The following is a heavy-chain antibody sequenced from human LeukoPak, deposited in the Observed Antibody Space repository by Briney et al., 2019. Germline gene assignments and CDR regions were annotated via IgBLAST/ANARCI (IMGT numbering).Heavy chain of an antibody. CDR1: GFTFSSYS. D-gene: IGHD4-17*01. CDR2: ISSSSSTI. CDR3: ARDYGDYVADPLDY. V-gene: IGHV3-48*01. J-gene: IGHJ4*02. Sequence: PGGSLRLSCAAPGFTFSSYSMNWVRQAPGKGLEWVSYISSSSSTIYYADSVKGRFTISRDNAKNSLYLQMNSLRAEDTAVYYCARDYGDYVADPLDYWGQGTLVTVSS.